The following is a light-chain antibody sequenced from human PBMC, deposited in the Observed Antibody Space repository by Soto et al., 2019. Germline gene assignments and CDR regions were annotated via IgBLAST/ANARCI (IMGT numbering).Light chain of an antibody. J-gene: IGKJ3*01. CDR2: GAS. CDR1: QSVIRNY. Sequence: IVLTQSPGTLSLSPGERATLSCRASQSVIRNYLAWYQQKPGQAPRPLIYGASSRATGIPDRFSGSGSGTDFTLTISRLEPEDFAVYYCQQYGSSLFTFGPGTTVDIK. CDR3: QQYGSSLFT. V-gene: IGKV3-20*01.